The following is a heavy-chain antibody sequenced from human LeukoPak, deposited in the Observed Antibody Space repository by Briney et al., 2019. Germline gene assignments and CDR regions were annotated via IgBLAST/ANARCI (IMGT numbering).Heavy chain of an antibody. CDR2: INPNSGGT. CDR1: GYTFTGYY. V-gene: IGHV1-2*02. J-gene: IGHJ4*02. CDR3: ARDYYDSSGYSNDYFDY. D-gene: IGHD3-22*01. Sequence: ASVKVSCKASGYTFTGYYMHWVRQAPGQGLEWMGWINPNSGGTNYAQKFQGRVTMTRDTSISTAYMELSRLRSDDTAVYYCARDYYDSSGYSNDYFDYWGQGTLVTVPS.